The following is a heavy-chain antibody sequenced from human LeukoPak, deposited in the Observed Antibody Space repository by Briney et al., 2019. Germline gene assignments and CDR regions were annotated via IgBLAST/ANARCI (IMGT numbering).Heavy chain of an antibody. V-gene: IGHV3-9*01. CDR2: ISWNSGSI. D-gene: IGHD4-17*01. J-gene: IGHJ4*02. CDR3: AISMTTVTPFDY. CDR1: GLTFDDYA. Sequence: GRSLRLSCAASGLTFDDYAMHWVRQAPGKGLEWVSGISWNSGSIGYADSVKGRFTISRDNAKNTLYLQMNSLRAEDTAVYYCAISMTTVTPFDYWGQGTLVTVSS.